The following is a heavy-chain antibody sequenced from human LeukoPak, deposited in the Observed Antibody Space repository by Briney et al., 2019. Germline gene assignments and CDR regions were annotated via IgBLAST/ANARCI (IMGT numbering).Heavy chain of an antibody. D-gene: IGHD3-16*02. V-gene: IGHV1-2*04. CDR3: ARGTPGSYLGY. J-gene: IGHJ4*02. CDR2: INPNSGGT. CDR1: GYTFTAYY. Sequence: GASVSVSCKASGYTFTAYYLHWVRQAPGQGLEWMGWINPNSGGTNYAQKFKGWVTLTRDTSINTTYMELSRLASDVTAVYFCARGTPGSYLGYWGQGTLVTVSS.